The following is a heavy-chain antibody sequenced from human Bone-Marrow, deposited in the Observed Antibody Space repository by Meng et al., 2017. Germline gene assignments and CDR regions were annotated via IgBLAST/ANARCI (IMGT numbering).Heavy chain of an antibody. V-gene: IGHV4-31*01. D-gene: IGHD3-10*01. J-gene: IGHJ5*02. CDR2: IYYSGST. CDR1: GGSISSGGYY. CDR3: ARANVNYGVVDP. Sequence: QVQLQESGPGLVKPSQTRSLTCTVSGGSISSGGYYWSWIRQHPGKGLEWIGYIYYSGSTYYNPSLKSLVTISVDTSKNQFSLKLSSVTAADTAVYYCARANVNYGVVDPWGQGTLVTVSS.